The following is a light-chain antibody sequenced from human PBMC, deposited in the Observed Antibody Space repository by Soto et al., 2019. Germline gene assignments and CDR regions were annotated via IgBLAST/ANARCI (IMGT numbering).Light chain of an antibody. J-gene: IGLJ1*01. CDR1: SSDIGGHNY. CDR2: EVT. Sequence: QSVLTQPASVSGSLGQSITISCTGTSSDIGGHNYASWYQQHPGKAPKLLLYEVTTRPSGVSNRFSGSKSGNTASLTISGLHPEDEADYYCSSFTSSILYVFGSGTKVTVL. CDR3: SSFTSSILYV. V-gene: IGLV2-14*01.